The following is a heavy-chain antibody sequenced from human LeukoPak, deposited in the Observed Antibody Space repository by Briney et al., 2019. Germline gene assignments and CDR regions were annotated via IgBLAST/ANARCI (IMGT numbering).Heavy chain of an antibody. CDR3: ASGRFLEWSGIAFDI. J-gene: IGHJ3*02. CDR1: GGSISSGSYY. Sequence: PSETLSLTCTVSGGSISSGSYYWSWIRQPAGKGLEWIGRIYTSGSTNYNPSLKSRVTISVDTSKNQFSLKLSSVTAADTAVYYCASGRFLEWSGIAFDIWGQGTMVTVSS. CDR2: IYTSGST. V-gene: IGHV4-61*02. D-gene: IGHD3-3*01.